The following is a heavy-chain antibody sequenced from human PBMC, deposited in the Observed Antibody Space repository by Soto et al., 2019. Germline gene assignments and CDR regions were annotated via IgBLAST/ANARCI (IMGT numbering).Heavy chain of an antibody. V-gene: IGHV1-18*01. J-gene: IGHJ6*03. CDR1: GYTFTSYG. CDR3: ARAGMSGSYHPYYYYYMDV. D-gene: IGHD3-10*01. CDR2: ISAYNGNT. Sequence: QVQLVQSGAEVKKPGASVKVSCKASGYTFTSYGISWVRQAPGQGLEWMGWISAYNGNTNYAQKLQVRVTMTTDTSTSTAYMELRSLRSDDTAVYYCARAGMSGSYHPYYYYYMDVWGKGTTVTVSS.